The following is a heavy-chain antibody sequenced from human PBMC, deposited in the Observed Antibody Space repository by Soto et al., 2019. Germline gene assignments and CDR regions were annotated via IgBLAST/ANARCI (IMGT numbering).Heavy chain of an antibody. V-gene: IGHV5-51*01. CDR2: IYPGDSDV. Sequence: AGESLKISCRGSGYTFTTYWVGWVRQRPGKGLDWMGNIYPGDSDVKYSPSFQGQVTISVDKSISTAYLQWNSLKASDTAVYYCARQNYAGYGGYDSAFDTWGQGTLVTVSS. D-gene: IGHD5-12*01. J-gene: IGHJ4*02. CDR3: ARQNYAGYGGYDSAFDT. CDR1: GYTFTTYW.